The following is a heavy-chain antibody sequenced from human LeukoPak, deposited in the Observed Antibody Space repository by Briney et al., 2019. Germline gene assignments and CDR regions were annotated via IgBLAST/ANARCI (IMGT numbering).Heavy chain of an antibody. Sequence: ASVKVSCKASGGTFSSYAISWVRQAPGQGLEWMGRIIPILGIANYAQKFQGRVTITADKSTSTAYMELSSLRSEDTAVYYCVRARRAAAGYYYYYMDVWGKGTTVTVSS. CDR2: IIPILGIA. J-gene: IGHJ6*03. CDR1: GGTFSSYA. D-gene: IGHD6-13*01. CDR3: VRARRAAAGYYYYYMDV. V-gene: IGHV1-69*04.